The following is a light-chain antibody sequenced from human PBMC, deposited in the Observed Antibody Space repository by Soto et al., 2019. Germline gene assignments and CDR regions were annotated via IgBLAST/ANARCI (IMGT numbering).Light chain of an antibody. CDR1: QSVSSN. J-gene: IGKJ1*01. CDR2: GAS. CDR3: QQYNNRPRT. V-gene: IGKV3-15*01. Sequence: EMSHAPATLSVSPGERATLSGMAIQSVSSNVACYQRKPGQAPRLLIYGASTRATGIPARFSGSGSGTEFTLTISSLQSEDFAVYYCQQYNNRPRTFGQGTKVDSK.